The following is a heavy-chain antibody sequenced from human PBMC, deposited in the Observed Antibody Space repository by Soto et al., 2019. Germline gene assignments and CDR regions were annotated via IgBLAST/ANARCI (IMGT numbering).Heavy chain of an antibody. V-gene: IGHV3-7*01. CDR3: VRVYYDFWSGYPYYYYYYMDV. Sequence: PGGSLRLSCAASGFTFSSYWMSWVRQAPGKGLEWVANIKQDGSEKYYVDSVKGRFTISRDNAKNSLYLQMNSLRAEDTAVYYCVRVYYDFWSGYPYYYYYYMDVWGKGTTVTVSS. D-gene: IGHD3-3*01. CDR1: GFTFSSYW. J-gene: IGHJ6*03. CDR2: IKQDGSEK.